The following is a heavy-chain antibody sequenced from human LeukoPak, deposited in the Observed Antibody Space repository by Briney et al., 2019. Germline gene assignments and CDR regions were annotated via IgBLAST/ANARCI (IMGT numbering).Heavy chain of an antibody. Sequence: SVKVSCKASGGTFSSYAISWVRQAPGQGLEWMGRIIPIFGTANYAQKFQGRVTMTTDESTSTAYMELSSLRSEDTAVYYCARDQFYGSGRGWFDPWGQGTLVTVSS. D-gene: IGHD3-10*01. CDR1: GGTFSSYA. V-gene: IGHV1-69*05. J-gene: IGHJ5*02. CDR3: ARDQFYGSGRGWFDP. CDR2: IIPIFGTA.